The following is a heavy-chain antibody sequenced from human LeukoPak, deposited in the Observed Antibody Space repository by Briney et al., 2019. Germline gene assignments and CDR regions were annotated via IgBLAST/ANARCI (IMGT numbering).Heavy chain of an antibody. CDR3: AKGSYYDSSGSFYFDY. J-gene: IGHJ4*02. CDR1: GFTFKTYA. V-gene: IGHV3-23*01. D-gene: IGHD3-22*01. CDR2: FGSSANT. Sequence: GGSLRLSCAASGFTFKTYAMSWVRQAPGKGLEWVSTFGSSANTYYADSVKGRFTISRDNSKNTLYVQVNSLGTEDTAAYYCAKGSYYDSSGSFYFDYWGQGTLVTVSS.